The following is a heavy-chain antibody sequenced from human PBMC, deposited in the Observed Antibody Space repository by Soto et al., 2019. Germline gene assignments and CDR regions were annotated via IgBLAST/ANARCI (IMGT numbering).Heavy chain of an antibody. J-gene: IGHJ4*02. V-gene: IGHV1-18*01. Sequence: ASVTVSCKASGYTFTSYGISWVRQAPGQGLEWMGWISAYNGNTNYAQKLQGRVTMTTDTSTSTAYMELRSLRSDDTAVYYCARDRYIRRHMTTVTISPDNYFDYWGQGTLVTVSS. CDR3: ARDRYIRRHMTTVTISPDNYFDY. CDR1: GYTFTSYG. CDR2: ISAYNGNT. D-gene: IGHD4-17*01.